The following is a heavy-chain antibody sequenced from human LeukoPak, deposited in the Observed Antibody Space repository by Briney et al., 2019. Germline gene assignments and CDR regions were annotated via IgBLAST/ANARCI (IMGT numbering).Heavy chain of an antibody. V-gene: IGHV3-21*01. CDR2: INGGGNYI. D-gene: IGHD5-24*01. CDR1: GFTFSSYS. Sequence: PGGSLRLSCAASGFTFSSYSMNWVRQAPGKGLEWVSSINGGGNYIYYADSVKGRFTISRDNAKNSLYLQMNSLRAEDTAVYYCARLKMATISFDYWGQGTLVTVSS. CDR3: ARLKMATISFDY. J-gene: IGHJ4*02.